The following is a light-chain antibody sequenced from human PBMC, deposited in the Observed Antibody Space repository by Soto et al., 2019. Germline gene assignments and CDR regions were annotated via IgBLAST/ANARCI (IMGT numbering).Light chain of an antibody. V-gene: IGKV1-39*01. CDR2: DAS. CDR3: QQTYRTRT. CDR1: QGISTY. J-gene: IGKJ1*01. Sequence: DIQMTQSPSSLSASAGDRVTITCRASQGISTYLKWYQHGPGKAPKLLIFDASTLQRGVPSRFSGSGSGTEFNLTITSLQPEDFATYYCQQTYRTRTFGPGTTVDMK.